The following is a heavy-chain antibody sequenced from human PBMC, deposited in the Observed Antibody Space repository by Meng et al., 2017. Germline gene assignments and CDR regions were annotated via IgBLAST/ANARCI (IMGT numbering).Heavy chain of an antibody. CDR3: AKDDAAAAIYSIDS. D-gene: IGHD2-2*01. CDR1: GFTFSTYA. CDR2: ISGSDSST. V-gene: IGHV3-23*01. J-gene: IGHJ5*01. Sequence: GGSRKISCEASGFTFSTYAMSWVRQAPGKGLEWVSAISGSDSSTYYADSVKGRFTISRDNSKNTLYLQMNSLRAEDTAVYYCAKDDAAAAIYSIDSWGQG.